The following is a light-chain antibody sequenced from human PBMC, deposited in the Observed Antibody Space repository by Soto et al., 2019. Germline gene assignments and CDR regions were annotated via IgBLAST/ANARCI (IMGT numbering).Light chain of an antibody. Sequence: QSALTQPASVSGSPGQSITISCTGTSSDVGAYNYVSWYQHHPDKAPKLMIYEVTNRPSGVSNRFSGSKSGNTASLTISGLQAEDEADYYCSSYTSRITWVFGGGTKVTVL. CDR3: SSYTSRITWV. CDR1: SSDVGAYNY. V-gene: IGLV2-14*01. CDR2: EVT. J-gene: IGLJ3*02.